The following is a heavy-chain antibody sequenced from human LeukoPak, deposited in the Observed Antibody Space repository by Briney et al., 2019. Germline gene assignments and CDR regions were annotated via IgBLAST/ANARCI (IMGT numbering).Heavy chain of an antibody. CDR1: GFTFSSYS. Sequence: GGSLRLSCAASGFTFSSYSMNWVRQAPGKGLEWVSSISSSSSYIYYADSVKGRFTISRDNAKNSLYLQMNSLRAEDTAVYYCARDASRLSITMIVVAPSGFDYWGQGTLVTVSS. CDR3: ARDASRLSITMIVVAPSGFDY. CDR2: ISSSSSYI. D-gene: IGHD3-22*01. V-gene: IGHV3-21*01. J-gene: IGHJ4*02.